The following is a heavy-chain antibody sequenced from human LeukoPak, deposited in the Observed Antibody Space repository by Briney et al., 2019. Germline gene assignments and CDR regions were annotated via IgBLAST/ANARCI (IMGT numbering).Heavy chain of an antibody. J-gene: IGHJ4*02. CDR3: AKDRPFDYGDYVGAFFDY. CDR2: VSGSGGRT. V-gene: IGHV3-23*01. CDR1: GFTFSSYA. D-gene: IGHD4-17*01. Sequence: GGSLRLSCTASGFTFSSYAMSWVRQTPGRGLEWVSAVSGSGGRTHYADSVKGRFTISRDNSKNTLYLQMNSLRAEDTALYYCAKDRPFDYGDYVGAFFDYWGQGTLVTVSS.